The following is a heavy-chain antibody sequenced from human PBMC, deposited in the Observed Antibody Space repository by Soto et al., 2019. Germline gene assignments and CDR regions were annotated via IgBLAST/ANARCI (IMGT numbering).Heavy chain of an antibody. J-gene: IGHJ4*02. V-gene: IGHV1-24*01. CDR3: ATDGGPTYYYDSSGYSFDY. CDR1: GYTLTELS. CDR2: FDPEDGET. Sequence: ASVKVSCKVSGYTLTELSMHCVRQAPGKGLEWMGGFDPEDGETIYAQKFQGRVTMTEDTSTDTAYMELSSLRSEDTAVYYCATDGGPTYYYDSSGYSFDYWGQGTLVTVSS. D-gene: IGHD3-22*01.